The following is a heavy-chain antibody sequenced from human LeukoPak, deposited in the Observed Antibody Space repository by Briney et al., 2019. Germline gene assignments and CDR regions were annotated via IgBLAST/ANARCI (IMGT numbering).Heavy chain of an antibody. D-gene: IGHD3-22*01. CDR3: AWAVITTAPDY. V-gene: IGHV3-7*04. CDR2: IKQDGSEK. Sequence: GGSLRLSCAASGFTFSSYWMSWVRQAPGKGLEWVANIKQDGSEKYYVDSVKGRFTISRDNAKNSQYLQMNSLRAEDTAVYYCAWAVITTAPDYWGQGTLVTVSS. J-gene: IGHJ4*02. CDR1: GFTFSSYW.